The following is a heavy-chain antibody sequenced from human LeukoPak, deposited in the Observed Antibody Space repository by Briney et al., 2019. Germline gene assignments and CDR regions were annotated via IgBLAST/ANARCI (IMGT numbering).Heavy chain of an antibody. J-gene: IGHJ5*02. CDR3: AGSSSWYYVDP. D-gene: IGHD6-13*01. Sequence: PSETLSLTCTVSGGSISSTSYYWGWIRQPPGRGLEWIGTIYYSGSTYYNPSLKSRVTITVDTSNNQFSLKLSSVTAAGTAVHFCAGSSSWYYVDPWHQGTLVSVPS. V-gene: IGHV4-39*01. CDR1: GGSISSTSYY. CDR2: IYYSGST.